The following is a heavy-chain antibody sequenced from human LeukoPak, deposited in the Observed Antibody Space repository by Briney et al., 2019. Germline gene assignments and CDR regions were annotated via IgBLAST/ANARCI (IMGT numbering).Heavy chain of an antibody. CDR3: ARLLYYDSGN. J-gene: IGHJ4*02. D-gene: IGHD3-22*01. CDR1: GFTFSAYW. Sequence: GGSLRLSCAASGFTFSAYWMSWVRQARGRGLEWVASIKQDGSEEYYVDSVKGRFTISRDNARNSLYLQMDSLKTEDTAVYYCARLLYYDSGNWGQGTLVTVSS. CDR2: IKQDGSEE. V-gene: IGHV3-7*03.